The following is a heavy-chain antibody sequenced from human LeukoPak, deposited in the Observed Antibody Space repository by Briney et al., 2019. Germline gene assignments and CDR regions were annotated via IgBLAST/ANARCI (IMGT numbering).Heavy chain of an antibody. CDR2: ITSSGRII. D-gene: IGHD3-10*01. J-gene: IGHJ6*02. CDR1: GFTFSSYE. Sequence: PGGSLRLSCAASGFTFSSYEMNWVRQAPGKGLEWVAYITSSGRIIYYADSVKGRFTISRDNTKSSLYLQMNSLRAEDTAVYYCASTGGYGSGTYDYYYFGMDVWGQGTTVTVSS. V-gene: IGHV3-48*03. CDR3: ASTGGYGSGTYDYYYFGMDV.